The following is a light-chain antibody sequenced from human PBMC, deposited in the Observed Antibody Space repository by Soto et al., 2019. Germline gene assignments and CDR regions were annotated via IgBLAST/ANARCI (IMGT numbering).Light chain of an antibody. CDR2: GAF. J-gene: IGKJ1*01. Sequence: ETVMTQSPATLSVSPGERATLSCRASQSISNNLAWYQHKPGQAPRLLIHGAFTRATGTPARFSASRSGTEFNLTISSLQSEDFGIYFCHQYNGWPRTFGQGTRVEIK. CDR1: QSISNN. V-gene: IGKV3-15*01. CDR3: HQYNGWPRT.